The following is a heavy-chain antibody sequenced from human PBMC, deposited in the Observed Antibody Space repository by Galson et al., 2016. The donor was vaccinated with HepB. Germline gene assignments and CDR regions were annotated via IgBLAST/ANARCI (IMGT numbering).Heavy chain of an antibody. CDR3: ASSGYDYVWGTYRGLLNY. CDR1: GFTFNNYA. D-gene: IGHD3-16*02. V-gene: IGHV3-23*01. J-gene: IGHJ4*02. CDR2: LSGSGRTT. Sequence: SLRLSCAASGFTFNNYAMSWVRQAPGKGLEWVSGLSGSGRTTYYADSVKGRFTISRDNSKNTLYLQMNSLRAEDTAIYYCASSGYDYVWGTYRGLLNYWGQGTLVTVSS.